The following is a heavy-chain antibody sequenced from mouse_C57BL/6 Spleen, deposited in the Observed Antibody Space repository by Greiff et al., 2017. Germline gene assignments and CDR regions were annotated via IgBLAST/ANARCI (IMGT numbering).Heavy chain of an antibody. CDR1: GFTFSSYA. V-gene: IGHV5-4*01. D-gene: IGHD2-10*02. CDR3: AREGYGNYLFAY. CDR2: ISDGGSYT. Sequence: EVKLMESGGGLVKPGGSLKLSCAASGFTFSSYAMSWVRQTPEKRLEWVATISDGGSYTYYPDNVKGRFTISRDNAKNNLYLQMSHLKSEDTAMYYCAREGYGNYLFAYWGQGTLVTVSA. J-gene: IGHJ3*01.